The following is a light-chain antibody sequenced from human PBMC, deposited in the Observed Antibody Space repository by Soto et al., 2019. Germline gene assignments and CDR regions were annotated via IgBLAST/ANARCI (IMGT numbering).Light chain of an antibody. J-gene: IGKJ1*01. CDR2: AAS. Sequence: DIQMTQSPSSLSASVGDRVTITCRASQGIRDELGWYQQKPGKAPRLLIYAASSVQNGVPPRFSGSGSGTDFTLTISSLRPEDIATYFCQQSNSAPPWTFGQGTKVDIK. CDR3: QQSNSAPPWT. CDR1: QGIRDE. V-gene: IGKV1-39*01.